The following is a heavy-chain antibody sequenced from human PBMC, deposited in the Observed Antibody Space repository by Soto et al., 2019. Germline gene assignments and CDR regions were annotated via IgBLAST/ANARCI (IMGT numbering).Heavy chain of an antibody. Sequence: SVKVSCKASGGTFSSYAISWVRQAPGQGLEWMGGIIPIFGTANYAQKFQGRVTITADESTSTAYMELSSLRSEDTAVYYCARVLAYCGGDCPGYGMDVWGQGTTVTVSS. J-gene: IGHJ6*02. V-gene: IGHV1-69*13. CDR1: GGTFSSYA. CDR2: IIPIFGTA. D-gene: IGHD2-21*02. CDR3: ARVLAYCGGDCPGYGMDV.